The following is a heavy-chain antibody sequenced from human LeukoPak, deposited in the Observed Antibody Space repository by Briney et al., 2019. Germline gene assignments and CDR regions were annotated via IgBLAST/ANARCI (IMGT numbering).Heavy chain of an antibody. CDR3: AQRYYYDSSGYLDVFDI. J-gene: IGHJ3*02. Sequence: VASVKASCKASGYTLTSYYMHWVRQAPGQGLEWMGIINTSGGSTSYAQKFQGRVTMTRDVSTSTVYMELSSLRSEDTAVYSCAQRYYYDSSGYLDVFDIWGQGTMVTVSS. CDR2: INTSGGST. CDR1: GYTLTSYY. D-gene: IGHD3-22*01. V-gene: IGHV1-46*01.